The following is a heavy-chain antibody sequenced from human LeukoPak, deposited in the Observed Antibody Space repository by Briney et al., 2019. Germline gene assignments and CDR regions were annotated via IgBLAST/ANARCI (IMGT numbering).Heavy chain of an antibody. CDR2: IRYDGSNK. CDR3: ATNADDFWSGYCYYYYMDV. V-gene: IGHV3-30*02. Sequence: GGSLRLSCAASGFTFSSYGMHWVRQAPGKGLEWVAFIRYDGSNKYYADSVKGRFTISRDNSKNTLYLQMNSLRAEDTAVYYCATNADDFWSGYCYYYYMDVWGKGTTVTVSS. D-gene: IGHD3-3*01. CDR1: GFTFSSYG. J-gene: IGHJ6*03.